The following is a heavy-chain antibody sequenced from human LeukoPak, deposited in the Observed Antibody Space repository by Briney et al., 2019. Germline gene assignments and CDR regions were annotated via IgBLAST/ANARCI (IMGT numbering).Heavy chain of an antibody. CDR2: INPDGNKK. CDR1: GLTFSSSW. CDR3: ARDLAYSRLDY. J-gene: IGHJ4*02. D-gene: IGHD5-18*01. Sequence: GGSLRLSCAVSGLTFSSSWMDWVRQAPGKGLEWVASINPDGNKKYSADSVKGRFTISRDNAENSLYLQMNSLRVEDTVFYYCARDLAYSRLDYWGQGMLVTVSS. V-gene: IGHV3-7*01.